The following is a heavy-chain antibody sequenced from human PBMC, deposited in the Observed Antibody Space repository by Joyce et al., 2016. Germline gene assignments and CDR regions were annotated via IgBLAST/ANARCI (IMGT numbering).Heavy chain of an antibody. CDR1: GYSFTSYW. CDR2: IDPSDSYT. Sequence: EVQLVQSGAEVQKPGESLRISCKGSGYSFTSYWINWVRQMPGKGLEWRGRIDPSDSYTNYSPSSQGHVTISADKSISTAYLQWSSLKASDTAMYYCARPRYCSGGSCLNWFDPWGQGTLVTVSS. D-gene: IGHD2-15*01. CDR3: ARPRYCSGGSCLNWFDP. V-gene: IGHV5-10-1*01. J-gene: IGHJ5*02.